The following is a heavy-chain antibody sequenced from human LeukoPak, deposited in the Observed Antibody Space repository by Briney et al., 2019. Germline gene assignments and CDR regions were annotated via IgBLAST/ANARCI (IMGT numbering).Heavy chain of an antibody. CDR2: FDPEDGET. CDR1: GYTLTELS. D-gene: IGHD3-22*01. V-gene: IGHV1-24*01. CDR3: ATGLRDSSGYWVFDY. Sequence: RVASVKVSCKVSGYTLTELSMHWVRQAPGKGLEWMGGFDPEDGETIYAQKFQGRVTMTEDTSTDTAYMELSSLRSEDTAVYYCATGLRDSSGYWVFDYWGQGTLVTVSS. J-gene: IGHJ4*02.